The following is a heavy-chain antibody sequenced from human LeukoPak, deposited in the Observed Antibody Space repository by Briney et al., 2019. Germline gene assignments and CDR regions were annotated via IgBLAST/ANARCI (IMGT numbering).Heavy chain of an antibody. Sequence: ASVKVSCKASGYTFTSYDINWVRQAPGQGLEWMGWMNPNSGNTGYAQKFQGRVTITRNTSISTAYMELSSLRSEDTAVYYCARDRPYLNTVMITGIDNWGQGTLVTVSS. CDR3: ARDRPYLNTVMITGIDN. V-gene: IGHV1-8*03. D-gene: IGHD3-16*01. J-gene: IGHJ4*02. CDR2: MNPNSGNT. CDR1: GYTFTSYD.